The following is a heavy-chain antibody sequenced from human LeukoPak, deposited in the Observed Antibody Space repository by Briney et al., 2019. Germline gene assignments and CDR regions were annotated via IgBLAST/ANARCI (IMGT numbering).Heavy chain of an antibody. Sequence: GGSLRLSCAASGFTFSSYEMNWVRQAPGKGLEWVSYISSSGSTIYYADSVKGRFTISRDNAKNTLYLQMNSLRAEDTAVYYCARGENTAMVTAADYWGQGTLVTVSS. CDR1: GFTFSSYE. CDR2: ISSSGSTI. J-gene: IGHJ4*02. V-gene: IGHV3-48*03. CDR3: ARGENTAMVTAADY. D-gene: IGHD5-18*01.